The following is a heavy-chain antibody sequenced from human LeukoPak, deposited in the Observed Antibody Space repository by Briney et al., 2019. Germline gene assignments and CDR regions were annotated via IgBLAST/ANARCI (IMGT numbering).Heavy chain of an antibody. D-gene: IGHD5-12*01. CDR3: ARGTRTYSGPHNWFDR. Sequence: SETLSLTCTVSGGSISSGDYYWSWIRQPPGKGLEWIGYIYYSGSTYYNPSLKSRVTISVDTSKNQFSLKLSSVTAADTAVYYCARGTRTYSGPHNWFDRWGQGTLVTVSS. J-gene: IGHJ5*02. V-gene: IGHV4-30-4*01. CDR2: IYYSGST. CDR1: GGSISSGDYY.